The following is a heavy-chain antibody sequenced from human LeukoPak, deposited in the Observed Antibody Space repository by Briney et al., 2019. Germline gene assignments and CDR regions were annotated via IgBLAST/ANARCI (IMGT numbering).Heavy chain of an antibody. Sequence: SVKVSCKASGYTFTGYYMHWVRQAPGQGLEWMGGIIPIFGTANYAQKFQGRVTITADESTSTAYMELSSLRSEDTAVYYCASRHSSSWYLTFDYWGQGTLVTVPS. CDR1: GYTFTGYY. CDR3: ASRHSSSWYLTFDY. CDR2: IIPIFGTA. V-gene: IGHV1-69*13. J-gene: IGHJ4*02. D-gene: IGHD6-13*01.